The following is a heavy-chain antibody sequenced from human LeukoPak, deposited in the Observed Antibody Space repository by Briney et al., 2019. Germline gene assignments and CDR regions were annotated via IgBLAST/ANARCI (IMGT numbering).Heavy chain of an antibody. V-gene: IGHV4-38-2*02. J-gene: IGHJ4*02. CDR2: IYHSGST. CDR3: ARGRLSYGGNSGY. CDR1: GYSISSGYY. D-gene: IGHD4-23*01. Sequence: SETLSLTCTVSGYSISSGYYWGWIRQPPGKGLEWIGSIYHSGSTYYNPSLKSRVTISVDTSKNQFSLKLSSVTAADTAVYYCARGRLSYGGNSGYWGQGTLVTVSS.